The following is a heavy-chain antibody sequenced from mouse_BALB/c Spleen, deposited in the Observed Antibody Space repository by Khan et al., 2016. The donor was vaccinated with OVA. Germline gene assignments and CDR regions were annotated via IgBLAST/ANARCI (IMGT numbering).Heavy chain of an antibody. J-gene: IGHJ3*01. CDR2: INPNNGGT. CDR1: GYTFTSYQ. V-gene: IGHV1S81*02. D-gene: IGHD3-1*01. CDR3: IRGGYGGFAY. Sequence: QVQLQQSGAELVKPGASVKLSCKASGYTFTSYQMYWVKQRPGQGLEWIGEINPNNGGTNFNEKFKSKATLTVDKSSSTAFMQLSSRTSEDSAVYYCIRGGYGGFAYWGQGTLVTVSA.